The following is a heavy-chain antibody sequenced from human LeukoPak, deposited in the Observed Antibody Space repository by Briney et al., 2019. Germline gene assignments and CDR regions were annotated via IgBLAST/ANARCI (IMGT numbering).Heavy chain of an antibody. CDR2: IRYDGSNK. V-gene: IGHV3-30*02. CDR3: ARVGYSGSYSASFDY. D-gene: IGHD1-26*01. J-gene: IGHJ4*02. Sequence: GGSLRLSCAASGFTFSSYGMHWVRQAPGKGLEWVAFIRYDGSNKYYADSVKGRFTISRDNSKNTLYLQMNSLRAEDTAVYYCARVGYSGSYSASFDYWGQGTLVTVSS. CDR1: GFTFSSYG.